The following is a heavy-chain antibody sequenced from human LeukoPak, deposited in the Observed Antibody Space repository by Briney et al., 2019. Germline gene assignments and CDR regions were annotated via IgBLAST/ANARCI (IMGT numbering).Heavy chain of an antibody. D-gene: IGHD6-6*01. CDR3: ARDRVDSSSSNWFDP. CDR1: GLTFSSYS. V-gene: IGHV3-48*01. CDR2: ISSDSGAR. Sequence: GGSLRLSCGASGLTFSSYSMNWVRQAPGKGLEWVSYISSDSGARYYADSVKGRFTISRDNAKNSLYLQMNSLRAEDTAVYYCARDRVDSSSSNWFDPWGQGTLVTVSS. J-gene: IGHJ5*02.